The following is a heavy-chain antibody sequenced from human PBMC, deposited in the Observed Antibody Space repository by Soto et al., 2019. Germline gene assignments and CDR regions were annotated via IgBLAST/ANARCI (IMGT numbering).Heavy chain of an antibody. J-gene: IGHJ5*02. CDR1: GFTFSSYS. D-gene: IGHD2-2*01. V-gene: IGHV3-21*01. CDR3: ARDLYLDCSTPSVYPDGFDL. CDR2: ISSSSSYI. Sequence: GGSLRLSCAASGFTFSSYSMNWVRQAPGKGLEWVSSISSSSSYIYYAGSVKGRFTISRDNAKNSLYLQMNSLIAEDPAVYYCARDLYLDCSTPSVYPDGFDLWGQGPMVTVSS.